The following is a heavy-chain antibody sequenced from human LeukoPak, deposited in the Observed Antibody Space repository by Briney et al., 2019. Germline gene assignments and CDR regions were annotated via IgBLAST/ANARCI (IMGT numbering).Heavy chain of an antibody. D-gene: IGHD6-6*01. CDR3: ARDPPRGSSAGHFDY. CDR2: IYTSGST. J-gene: IGHJ4*02. V-gene: IGHV4-4*07. CDR1: GGSISSYY. Sequence: PSETLSLTCTVSGGSISSYYWSWIRQPAGKGLEWIGRIYTSGSTNYNPSLKSRVTMSVDTSKNQFSLKLSSVTAADTAVYYCARDPPRGSSAGHFDYWGQGTLVTVSS.